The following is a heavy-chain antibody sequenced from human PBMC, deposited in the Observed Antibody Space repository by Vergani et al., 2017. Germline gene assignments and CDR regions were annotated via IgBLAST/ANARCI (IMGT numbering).Heavy chain of an antibody. D-gene: IGHD6-6*01. V-gene: IGHV4-59*01. CDR2: IYYSGST. CDR1: GGSISSYY. J-gene: IGHJ3*02. CDR3: SRVMAARAFDI. Sequence: QVQLQESGPGLVKPSETLSLTCTVSGGSISSYYWSWIRQPPGKGLEWIGYIYYSGSTNYNPSLKSRVTISVDTSKNHFSLKLSSVTAAETAVDYCSRVMAARAFDIWGQGTMVTVSS.